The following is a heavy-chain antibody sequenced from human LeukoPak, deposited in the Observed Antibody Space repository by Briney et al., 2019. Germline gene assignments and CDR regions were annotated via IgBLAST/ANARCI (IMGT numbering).Heavy chain of an antibody. CDR3: ARDISSGWSGEVDY. CDR1: GYTFTSYY. D-gene: IGHD6-19*01. V-gene: IGHV1-46*01. CDR2: INPSGGST. Sequence: ASVKVSCKASGYTFTSYYMHWVRQAPGEGLGWMGIINPSGGSTSYAQKFQGRVTMTRDMSTSTVYMELSSLRSDDTAVYYCARDISSGWSGEVDYWGQGTLVTVSS. J-gene: IGHJ4*02.